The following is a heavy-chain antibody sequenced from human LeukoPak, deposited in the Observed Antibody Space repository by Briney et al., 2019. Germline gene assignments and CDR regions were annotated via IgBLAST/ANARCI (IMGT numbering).Heavy chain of an antibody. D-gene: IGHD2/OR15-2a*01. J-gene: IGHJ4*02. Sequence: ASVKVSCKASGYTFTSYAKNWVRQAPGQGLEWMGWINTNTGNPTYAQGFTGRFVFSLDTSVNTAYLQISSLKAEDTAVYYCASGYYFGRNYWGQGTLVTVSS. CDR2: INTNTGNP. V-gene: IGHV7-4-1*02. CDR1: GYTFTSYA. CDR3: ASGYYFGRNY.